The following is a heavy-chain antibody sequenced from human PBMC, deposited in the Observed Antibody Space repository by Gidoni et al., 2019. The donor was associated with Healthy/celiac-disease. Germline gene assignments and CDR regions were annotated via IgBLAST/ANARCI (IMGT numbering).Heavy chain of an antibody. J-gene: IGHJ4*02. V-gene: IGHV4-31*03. D-gene: IGHD2-21*01. CDR1: GGSISRGGYY. CDR2: IYYSGSP. CDR3: ARVNLDWPFDY. Sequence: QVQLQESGPGLVKPSQTLSLTCNVSGGSISRGGYYWSWIRQHPGKGLGWIGYIYYSGSPYYNPSLKSRVTISVDTSKNQFSLKLSSVTAADTAVYYCARVNLDWPFDYWGQGTLVTVSS.